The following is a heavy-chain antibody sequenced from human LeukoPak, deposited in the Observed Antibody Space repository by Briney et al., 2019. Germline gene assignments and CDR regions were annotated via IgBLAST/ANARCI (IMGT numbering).Heavy chain of an antibody. CDR2: IHHSGST. CDR3: ARGRESYGGDY. J-gene: IGHJ4*02. V-gene: IGHV4-61*09. Sequence: SQTLSLTCTVSGGSISSGSYYWSWIRQPPGKGLEWIGYIHHSGSTNYSPSLKSRVTISVDTSKNRFSLRLSSLTAADTAVYYCARGRESYGGDYWGQGTLVTVSS. D-gene: IGHD4-23*01. CDR1: GGSISSGSYY.